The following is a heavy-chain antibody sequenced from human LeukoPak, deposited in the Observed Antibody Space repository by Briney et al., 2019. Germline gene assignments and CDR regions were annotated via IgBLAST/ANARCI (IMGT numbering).Heavy chain of an antibody. D-gene: IGHD2-15*01. V-gene: IGHV3-23*01. CDR2: ISGSGGNT. Sequence: GGSLRLSRAASGFTFSSYAMSWVRQAPGKGLEWVSAISGSGGNTYYADSVKGRFTISRDNSKNTLYLQMNSLRAEDTAVYYCAKSQFIVVVVAAGGVGAFDIWGQGTMVTVSS. J-gene: IGHJ3*02. CDR3: AKSQFIVVVVAAGGVGAFDI. CDR1: GFTFSSYA.